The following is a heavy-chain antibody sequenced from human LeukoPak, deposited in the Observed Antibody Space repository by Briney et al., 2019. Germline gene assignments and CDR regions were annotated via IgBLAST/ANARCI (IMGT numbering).Heavy chain of an antibody. CDR3: ARGLWSAHRREYYFDS. CDR2: ITPLFGTA. CDR1: GGTFSKYT. J-gene: IGHJ4*02. V-gene: IGHV1-69*13. Sequence: ASVKVSCKASGGTFSKYTISWVRQRPGQGLEWMGGITPLFGTANYAQKFQGRVTITADESASTAYMELSSLTSEDTAVYFCARGLWSAHRREYYFDSWGQGTLVTVSS. D-gene: IGHD3-3*01.